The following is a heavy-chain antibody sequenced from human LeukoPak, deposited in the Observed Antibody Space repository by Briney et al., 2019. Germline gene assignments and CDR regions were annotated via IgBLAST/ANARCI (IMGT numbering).Heavy chain of an antibody. D-gene: IGHD1-1*01. V-gene: IGHV1-2*02. CDR3: ARDPGYLQPDY. CDR2: MNPDSGVT. J-gene: IGHJ4*02. CDR1: GYSLTTYW. Sequence: ASVTVSCKASGYSLTTYWIHWVRQAPGQGLEWMGCMNPDSGVTGYAQTFQGRVTMTRDTSINTAYMHLSSLRPDDTAVYFCARDPGYLQPDYWGQGTLVTVPS.